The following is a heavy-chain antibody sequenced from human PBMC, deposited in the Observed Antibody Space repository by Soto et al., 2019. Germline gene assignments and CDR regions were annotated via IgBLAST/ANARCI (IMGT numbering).Heavy chain of an antibody. CDR3: ARGARSRGYTGDAFDI. CDR1: GGTFSSYA. J-gene: IGHJ3*02. D-gene: IGHD3-22*01. CDR2: IIPIFGTA. Sequence: QVQLVQSGAEVKKPGSSVKVSCKASGGTFSSYAISWVRQAPGQGLEWMGGIIPIFGTANYAQKFQGRVTIPADKPTSTAYMGLSSLRSVDMAVYYCARGARSRGYTGDAFDIWGQGTMVTVSS. V-gene: IGHV1-69*06.